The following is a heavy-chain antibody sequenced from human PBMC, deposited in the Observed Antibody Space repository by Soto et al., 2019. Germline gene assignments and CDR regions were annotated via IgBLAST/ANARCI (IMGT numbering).Heavy chain of an antibody. CDR3: ARAVQSRPTSPRYNWFDP. V-gene: IGHV1-18*01. D-gene: IGHD4-17*01. CDR1: GYTFTSYG. J-gene: IGHJ5*02. Sequence: ASVKVSCKASGYTFTSYGISWVRQAPGQGLEWMGWISAYNGNTNYAQKLQGRVTMTTDTSTSTAYMELRSLRSDDTAVYYCARAVQSRPTSPRYNWFDPWGQGTLVTVSS. CDR2: ISAYNGNT.